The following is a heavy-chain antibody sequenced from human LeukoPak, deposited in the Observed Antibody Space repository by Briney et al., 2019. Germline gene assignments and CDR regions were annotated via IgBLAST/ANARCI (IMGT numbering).Heavy chain of an antibody. Sequence: ASVKVSCKASGYTFTGYYMHWVRQAPGQGLEGMGWINPNSGGTNYAQKFQGRVTMTRDTSISTAYMELSRLRSDDTAVYYCARDLGSSSWYLDYWGQGTLVTVSS. CDR3: ARDLGSSSWYLDY. CDR2: INPNSGGT. V-gene: IGHV1-2*02. D-gene: IGHD6-13*01. CDR1: GYTFTGYY. J-gene: IGHJ4*02.